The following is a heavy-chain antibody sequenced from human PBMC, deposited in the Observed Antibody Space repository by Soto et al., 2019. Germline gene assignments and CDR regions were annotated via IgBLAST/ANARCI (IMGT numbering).Heavy chain of an antibody. Sequence: LSLTWTVSGGSIRSYYWSWIRQPPGKGLEWIGYIYYSGSTNYNPSLKSRVTISVDTSKNQFSLKLSSVTAADTAVYYCARGYYYDSSGYYGTAFDSWGQGTMDTVSS. J-gene: IGHJ3*02. CDR3: ARGYYYDSSGYYGTAFDS. D-gene: IGHD3-22*01. CDR2: IYYSGST. CDR1: GGSIRSYY. V-gene: IGHV4-59*01.